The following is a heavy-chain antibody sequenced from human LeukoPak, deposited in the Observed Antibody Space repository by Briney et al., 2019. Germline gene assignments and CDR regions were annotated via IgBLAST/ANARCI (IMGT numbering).Heavy chain of an antibody. CDR1: GYTFTSYG. CDR3: ARDISGDQRITMIVVALYD. D-gene: IGHD3-22*01. J-gene: IGHJ4*02. CDR2: ISAYNGNT. Sequence: ASVKVSCKASGYTFTSYGISWVRQAPGQGLEWMGWISAYNGNTNYAQKLQGRVTMTTDKSTSTAYMELSSLRSEDTAVYYCARDISGDQRITMIVVALYDWGQGTLVTVSS. V-gene: IGHV1-18*01.